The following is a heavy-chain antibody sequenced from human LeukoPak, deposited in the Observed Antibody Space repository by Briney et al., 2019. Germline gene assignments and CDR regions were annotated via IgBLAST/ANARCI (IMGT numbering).Heavy chain of an antibody. J-gene: IGHJ4*02. Sequence: GGSLRLSCAASGFTFSSYEMNWVRQAPGKGLGWVSYISSSGSTIYYADSVKGRFTISRDNAKNSLYLQMNSLRAEDTAVYYCTLDQWRFDYWGQGTLVTVSS. CDR1: GFTFSSYE. D-gene: IGHD1/OR15-1a*01. CDR3: TLDQWRFDY. CDR2: ISSSGSTI. V-gene: IGHV3-48*03.